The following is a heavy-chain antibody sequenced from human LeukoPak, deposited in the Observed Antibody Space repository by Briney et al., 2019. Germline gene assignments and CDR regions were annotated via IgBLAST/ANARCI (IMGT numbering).Heavy chain of an antibody. CDR1: GGSFSGYY. Sequence: SETLSLTCAVYGGSFSGYYWSWIRQPPGKGLEWIGEINHSGSTNYNPSLKSRVTISVDTSKNQFSLKLSPVTAADTAVYYCARSKYCSGGSCLVSFDYWGQGTLVTVSS. V-gene: IGHV4-34*01. CDR3: ARSKYCSGGSCLVSFDY. D-gene: IGHD2-15*01. J-gene: IGHJ4*02. CDR2: INHSGST.